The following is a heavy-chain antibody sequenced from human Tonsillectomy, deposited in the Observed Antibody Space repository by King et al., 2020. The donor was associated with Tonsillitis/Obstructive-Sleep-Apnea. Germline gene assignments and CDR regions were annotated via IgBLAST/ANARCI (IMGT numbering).Heavy chain of an antibody. V-gene: IGHV4-31*03. Sequence: QLQESGPGLVKPSQTLSLTCTVSGGSITSGTYYWTWIRQHPGKGLEWIGYIYYSGTTYYNPSLKSRVTMSVDTSKNQFSLKLTSVTAADTAGYYCARDPVVGHRNYYHGMDVWGQGTTVTVSS. CDR2: IYYSGTT. CDR3: ARDPVVGHRNYYHGMDV. J-gene: IGHJ6*02. CDR1: GGSITSGTYY. D-gene: IGHD3-16*01.